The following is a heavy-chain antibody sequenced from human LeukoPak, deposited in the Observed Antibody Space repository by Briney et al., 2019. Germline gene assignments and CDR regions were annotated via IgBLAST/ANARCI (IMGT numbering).Heavy chain of an antibody. CDR1: GYTSSSYG. J-gene: IGHJ5*02. CDR2: ISSYNGNT. D-gene: IGHD1-1*01. CDR3: ARDVPGSIGTTARFDP. Sequence: ASVNVSCKSSGYTSSSYGISWMRQAPGQGLEWMGWISSYNGNTNYAQKFQGRVSMTTDTSTSTAYMELRSLRSDDTAVYYCARDVPGSIGTTARFDPWGQGTLVTVSS. V-gene: IGHV1-18*01.